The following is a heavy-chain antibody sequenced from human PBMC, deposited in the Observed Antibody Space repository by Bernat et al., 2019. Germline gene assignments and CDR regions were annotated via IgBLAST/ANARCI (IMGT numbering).Heavy chain of an antibody. J-gene: IGHJ6*02. D-gene: IGHD2-2*01. CDR1: GFTFSSYG. CDR3: AKDHCSSTSCQVQYYYGMDV. CDR2: ISYDGSNK. V-gene: IGHV3-30*18. Sequence: QVQLVESGGGVVQPGRSLRLSCAASGFTFSSYGMHWVRQAPGKGLEWVVVISYDGSNKYYADSVKGRFTFSRDNSKNTLYLQMNSLRAEDTAVYYCAKDHCSSTSCQVQYYYGMDVWGQGTTVTVSS.